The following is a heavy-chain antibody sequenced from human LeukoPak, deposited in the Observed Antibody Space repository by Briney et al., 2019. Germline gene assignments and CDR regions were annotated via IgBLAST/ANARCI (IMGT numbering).Heavy chain of an antibody. CDR2: LSYSGTA. D-gene: IGHD3-10*01. V-gene: IGHV4-39*02. J-gene: IGHJ4*02. CDR1: GGSFSSATYF. Sequence: SETLSLTCSASGGSFSSATYFGGWVRQPPGKGLEWIGTLSYSGTAYYSPSLRGRLTISVDRSKNHFSLNLTSVTAADTAVSYSSNWFGDQCSIDYWGPGIRVTVS. CDR3: SNWFGDQCSIDY.